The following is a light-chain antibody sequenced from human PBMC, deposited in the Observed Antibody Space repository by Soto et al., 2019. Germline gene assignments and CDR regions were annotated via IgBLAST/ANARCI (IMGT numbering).Light chain of an antibody. CDR2: AAS. Sequence: DIQMTQSPSSLSASVGDRVTITCRASQSISSYLNWYQQKPGKAPKLLIYAASSLQSGVPSRFSGSGSGTDFHLTISSLQPEDFATYYFQLSYSTPRTFGQGTKVEIK. CDR3: QLSYSTPRT. V-gene: IGKV1-39*01. CDR1: QSISSY. J-gene: IGKJ1*01.